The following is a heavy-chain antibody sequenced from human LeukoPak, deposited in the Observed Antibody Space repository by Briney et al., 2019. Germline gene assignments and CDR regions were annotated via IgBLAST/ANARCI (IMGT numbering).Heavy chain of an antibody. Sequence: GGSLRLSCAASGFTFDDYAMHWVRQAPGKGLEWVSGISWNSGSIGYADSVKGRFTISRDNAKNSLYLQMNSLRAEDTALYYCAKDNYDILTGYEFDYWGQGTLVTVSS. CDR2: ISWNSGSI. D-gene: IGHD3-9*01. J-gene: IGHJ4*02. CDR3: AKDNYDILTGYEFDY. V-gene: IGHV3-9*01. CDR1: GFTFDDYA.